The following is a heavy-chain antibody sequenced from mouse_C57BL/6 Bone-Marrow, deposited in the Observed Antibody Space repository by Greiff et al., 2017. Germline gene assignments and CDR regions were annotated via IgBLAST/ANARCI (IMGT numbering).Heavy chain of an antibody. CDR3: ARGRIYCTTGVGRYFDV. Sequence: DVQLQESGPGLVKPSQSLSLTCSVTGYSITSGYYWNWIRQFPGNKLEWMGYISYDGSNNYNPSLKNRIAITRDTSKNQFFLKLNSVTTEDTATYYWARGRIYCTTGVGRYFDVWGTGTTVTVSS. V-gene: IGHV3-6*01. CDR1: GYSITSGYY. J-gene: IGHJ1*03. D-gene: IGHD1-1*01. CDR2: ISYDGSN.